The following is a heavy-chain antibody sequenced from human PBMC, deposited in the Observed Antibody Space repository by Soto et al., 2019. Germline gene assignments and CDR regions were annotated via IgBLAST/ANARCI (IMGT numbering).Heavy chain of an antibody. Sequence: GGSRRLSCRACGFSFSNAWPNQERQAPRKGLQWVVRVKSKTDGGSADYAAPVKGRFAVSRDDSKNIVYLQMNSVKIEDTGVYYCTTDSRTTMPEVRFDYWGHGTLVTVSS. CDR3: TTDSRTTMPEVRFDY. CDR1: GFSFSNAW. CDR2: VKSKTDGGSA. J-gene: IGHJ4*01. V-gene: IGHV3-15*07. D-gene: IGHD3-10*01.